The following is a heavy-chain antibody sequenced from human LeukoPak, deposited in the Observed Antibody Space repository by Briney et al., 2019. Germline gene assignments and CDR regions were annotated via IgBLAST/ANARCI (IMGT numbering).Heavy chain of an antibody. Sequence: GGSLRLSCAASGFSFSDYDMHWVRQGKGKGLDWVAYISGSSGTIHYADSVRGRFSISRDNVQQSLYLQMNSLRAEDTAVYYCVGFGVHGGLWGQGTVVTVSP. CDR2: ISGSSGTI. CDR1: GFSFSDYD. D-gene: IGHD4-23*01. V-gene: IGHV3-48*01. J-gene: IGHJ4*02. CDR3: VGFGVHGGL.